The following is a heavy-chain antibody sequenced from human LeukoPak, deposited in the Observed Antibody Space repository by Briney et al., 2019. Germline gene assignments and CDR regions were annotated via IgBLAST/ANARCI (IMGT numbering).Heavy chain of an antibody. D-gene: IGHD2-15*01. CDR2: ISVSGGSI. CDR3: AKPDSGGTSSSFDY. J-gene: IGHJ4*02. V-gene: IGHV3-23*01. Sequence: GGSLRLSCAASGFTFSSFAMSWVRQAPGKGLEWVSSISVSGGSIYYADSVKGRFTISRDNSNNTLYLQMNSLRAGDTAVYYCAKPDSGGTSSSFDYWGQGTLVTVSS. CDR1: GFTFSSFA.